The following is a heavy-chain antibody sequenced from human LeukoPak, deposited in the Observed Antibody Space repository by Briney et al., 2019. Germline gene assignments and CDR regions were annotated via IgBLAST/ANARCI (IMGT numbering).Heavy chain of an antibody. J-gene: IGHJ5*02. D-gene: IGHD6-19*01. CDR1: GGSISSYY. Sequence: PSETLSLTRTVSGGSISSYYWSWIRQPPGKGLEWIGYIYYSGSTNYNPSLKSRVTISVDTSKNQFSLKLSSVTAADTAVYYCARSTRQWLGPYNWFDPWGQGTLVTVPS. V-gene: IGHV4-59*01. CDR3: ARSTRQWLGPYNWFDP. CDR2: IYYSGST.